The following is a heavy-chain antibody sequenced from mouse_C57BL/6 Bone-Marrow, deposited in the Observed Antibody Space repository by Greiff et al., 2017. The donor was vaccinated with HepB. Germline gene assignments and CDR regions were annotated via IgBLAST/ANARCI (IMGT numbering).Heavy chain of an antibody. CDR1: GFNIKDYY. CDR2: IDPEDGET. J-gene: IGHJ3*01. V-gene: IGHV14-2*01. D-gene: IGHD3-2*02. Sequence: VQLQQSGAELVKPGASVKLSCTASGFNIKDYYMHWVKQRTEQGLEWIGRIDPEDGETKYAPKLQGKATITADTSSNTAYLQLSSLTSEDTAVYYCARKGDSSCPGFAYWGQGTLVTVSA. CDR3: ARKGDSSCPGFAY.